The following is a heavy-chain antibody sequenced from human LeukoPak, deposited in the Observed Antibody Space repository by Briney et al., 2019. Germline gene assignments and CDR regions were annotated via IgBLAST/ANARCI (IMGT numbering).Heavy chain of an antibody. D-gene: IGHD3-9*01. J-gene: IGHJ3*02. Sequence: GGSLRLSCAASGFTFSSYSMNWVRQAPGKGLEWVSYISSSSSTIYYADSVKGRFTISRDNAKNSLYLQMNSLRAEDTAVYYCARVKHDILTESPRPNDAFDIWGQGTMVTVSS. CDR2: ISSSSSTI. V-gene: IGHV3-48*01. CDR1: GFTFSSYS. CDR3: ARVKHDILTESPRPNDAFDI.